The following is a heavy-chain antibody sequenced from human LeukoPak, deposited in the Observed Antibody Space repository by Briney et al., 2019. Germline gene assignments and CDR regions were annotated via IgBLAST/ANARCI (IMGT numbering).Heavy chain of an antibody. V-gene: IGHV3-66*01. Sequence: GGSLRLSCAASGFTVSSFYMSWVRQAPGKGLEWVSVLYTAGVPYYADSVQGRFTISRDNSKNTLFLQMDNLSADDTATYYCARSGPTVLWSKYFDYWGQGALVTVSS. CDR1: GFTVSSFY. CDR3: ARSGPTVLWSKYFDY. J-gene: IGHJ4*02. D-gene: IGHD5-12*01. CDR2: LYTAGVP.